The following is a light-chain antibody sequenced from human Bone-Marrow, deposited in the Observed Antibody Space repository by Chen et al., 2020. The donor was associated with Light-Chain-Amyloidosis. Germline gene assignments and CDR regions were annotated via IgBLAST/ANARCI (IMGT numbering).Light chain of an antibody. Sequence: QSALTQPASVSGSPGQSITISCTGTSSAVGGDNHVSWYQQPPDKAPNLMIYEVTNRPSWVPARFSGSKSDDTASLTISWLQTEDEADYFCSSYTITNTLVFGSGTRVTVL. J-gene: IGLJ1*01. CDR1: SSAVGGDNH. CDR2: EVT. V-gene: IGLV2-14*01. CDR3: SSYTITNTLV.